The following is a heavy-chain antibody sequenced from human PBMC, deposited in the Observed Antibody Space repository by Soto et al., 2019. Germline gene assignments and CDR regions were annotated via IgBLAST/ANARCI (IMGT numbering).Heavy chain of an antibody. Sequence: EVQLLESGGGLVQPGGSLRLACAASGFTFRTYGMSWVRQAPGKGLEWVSSISDSGGSTYYADSVKGRFTNSRDNSKNTLYQHMNSLRAEDMATYAYAKRVDYSSSPRYFDYWGQGTLVTVSS. CDR2: ISDSGGST. V-gene: IGHV3-23*01. D-gene: IGHD6-6*01. CDR1: GFTFRTYG. J-gene: IGHJ4*02. CDR3: AKRVDYSSSPRYFDY.